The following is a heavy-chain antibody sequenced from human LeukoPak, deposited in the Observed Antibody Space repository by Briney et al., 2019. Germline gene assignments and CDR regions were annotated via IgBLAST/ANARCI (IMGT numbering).Heavy chain of an antibody. D-gene: IGHD4-11*01. Sequence: GGSLRLSCAASGFTFSNYWMAWVRQAPGKGPEWVANINLDGSQKYYVDSVKGRFTISRDNAENSLYLQMNSLRAEDTALYYCARSVPDYTRFDYWGQGALVTVSS. CDR3: ARSVPDYTRFDY. CDR2: INLDGSQK. J-gene: IGHJ4*02. V-gene: IGHV3-7*01. CDR1: GFTFSNYW.